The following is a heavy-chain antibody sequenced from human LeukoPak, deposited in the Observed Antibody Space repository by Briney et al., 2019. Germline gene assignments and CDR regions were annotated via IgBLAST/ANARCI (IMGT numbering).Heavy chain of an antibody. Sequence: SETLSLTRSVSGGSISNNYWSWIRQSPEKGLEWIGYIHSSGSTDYNPSFKSRVVVSVDTSKNQFSLKLYSVTAADTAVYYCARHGLKLVGASTIYFDNWGQGTLVTVSS. CDR2: IHSSGST. D-gene: IGHD1-26*01. CDR1: GGSISNNY. J-gene: IGHJ4*02. CDR3: ARHGLKLVGASTIYFDN. V-gene: IGHV4-59*08.